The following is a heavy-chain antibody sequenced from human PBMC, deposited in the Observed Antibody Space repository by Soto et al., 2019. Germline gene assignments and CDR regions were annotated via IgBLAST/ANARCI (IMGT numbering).Heavy chain of an antibody. CDR2: IGPESGAT. V-gene: IGHV1-2*02. D-gene: IGHD3-3*02. J-gene: IGHJ4*02. CDR3: GRGRSGQIVIFY. Sequence: ASVKVSCKASGYTFTGHYIHWVRQAPEQGGEWIGEIGPESGATRYAEKFQGRGTMALDTSITTVYMELKNLSPDDTAVYYCGRGRSGQIVIFYWGQGTPVTVSS. CDR1: GYTFTGHY.